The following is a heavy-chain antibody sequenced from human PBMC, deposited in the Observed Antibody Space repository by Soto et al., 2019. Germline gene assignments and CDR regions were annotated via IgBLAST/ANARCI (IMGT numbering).Heavy chain of an antibody. V-gene: IGHV1-69*01. D-gene: IGHD3-3*01. Sequence: QVQLVQSGAEVRKPGSSVKVSCKASGGPFGSYTINWLRQAPGLGPEWMGGIIPVFGTADYSQKFQGRVTITADESTSTAYMELSSLRSEDTAVYFCARDVRVSGYYRSRPRLGMDVWGQGTTVTVSS. CDR3: ARDVRVSGYYRSRPRLGMDV. CDR2: IIPVFGTA. J-gene: IGHJ6*02. CDR1: GGPFGSYT.